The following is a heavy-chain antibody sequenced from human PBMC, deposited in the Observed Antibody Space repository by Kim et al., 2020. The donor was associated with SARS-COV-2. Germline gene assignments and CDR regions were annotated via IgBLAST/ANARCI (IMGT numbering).Heavy chain of an antibody. D-gene: IGHD3-16*01. J-gene: IGHJ4*02. CDR3: ASPPGLRLDY. CDR1: GFTFSSYA. V-gene: IGHV3-30*04. CDR2: ISYDGSNK. Sequence: GGSLRLSCAASGFTFSSYAMHWVRQAPGKGLEWVAVISYDGSNKYYADSVKGRFTISRDNSKNTLYLQMNSLRAEDTAVYYCASPPGLRLDYWGQGTLVTVSS.